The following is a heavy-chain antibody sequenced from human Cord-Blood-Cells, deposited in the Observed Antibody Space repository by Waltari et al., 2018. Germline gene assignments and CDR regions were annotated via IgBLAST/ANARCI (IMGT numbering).Heavy chain of an antibody. CDR2: ICPILGIA. J-gene: IGHJ2*01. D-gene: IGHD3-10*01. CDR3: ARDSGTGYWYFDL. V-gene: IGHV1-69*04. Sequence: QVQLVQSGAEVKKPGSSVKVSCKASGGTFSSYAISWVRQPPGQGLEWMGGICPILGIAHYAQKVQGRVTITADESTSTAYMELSSMRSEDTAVYYCARDSGTGYWYFDLWGRGTLVTVSS. CDR1: GGTFSSYA.